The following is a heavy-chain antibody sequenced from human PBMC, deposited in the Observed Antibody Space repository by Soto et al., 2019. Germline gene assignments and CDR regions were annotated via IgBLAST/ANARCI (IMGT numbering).Heavy chain of an antibody. CDR1: GFPFSSYA. J-gene: IGHJ1*01. CDR3: AKDVHYDIVTGIEYFHH. CDR2: ISGSGRIT. D-gene: IGHD3-9*01. V-gene: IGHV3-23*01. Sequence: EVELLESGGGLVQPGGSLRLSCAASGFPFSSYAMSWVRRAPGKGLEWVSGISGSGRITKYADSVKGRFIISRDNFKNTLFLQMNSLRAEDTAVYYCAKDVHYDIVTGIEYFHHWAQGTLVTVSS.